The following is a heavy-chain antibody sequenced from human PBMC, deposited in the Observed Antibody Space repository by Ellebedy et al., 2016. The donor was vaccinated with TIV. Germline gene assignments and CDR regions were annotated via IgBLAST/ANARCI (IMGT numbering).Heavy chain of an antibody. CDR3: AKSRSSGWLHTPDY. J-gene: IGHJ4*02. V-gene: IGHV1-46*01. CDR2: INPNDDTK. CDR1: GYTFTSYA. Sequence: AASVKVSCKASGYTFTSYAMHWVRQAPGQGLEWMAIINPNDDTKYYVQNFQGRVTVTRDTSTTTVYMELSSLRSEDTAVYYCAKSRSSGWLHTPDYWGQGTLVIVSS. D-gene: IGHD6-19*01.